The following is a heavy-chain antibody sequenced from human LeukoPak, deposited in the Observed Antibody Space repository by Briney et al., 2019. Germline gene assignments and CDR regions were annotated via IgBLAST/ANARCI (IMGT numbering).Heavy chain of an antibody. D-gene: IGHD1-1*01. CDR1: GFTFDDYA. V-gene: IGHV3-20*04. J-gene: IGHJ4*02. Sequence: GGSLRLSCVASGFTFDDYAMSWVRQAPGKGLEWVSGINWNGDNTVYADSVKGRFTISRDNAKNSLYLQMNSLRAEDTALYFCASGIRERGFDYWGQGTLVTVSS. CDR3: ASGIRERGFDY. CDR2: INWNGDNT.